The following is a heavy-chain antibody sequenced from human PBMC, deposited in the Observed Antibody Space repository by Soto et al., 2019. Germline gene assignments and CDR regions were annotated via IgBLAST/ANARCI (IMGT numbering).Heavy chain of an antibody. D-gene: IGHD6-19*01. CDR2: IYWNDDK. J-gene: IGHJ5*02. Sequence: SGPTLVNPTQTLTLTCIFSGFSLRTSRVGVGWIRQPPGKALEWLGFIYWNDDKRYSPSLKSRLTITKDTSKNQVVLTMTNMDPVDTATYYCAKSGSSGWYGWFDPWGQGTLVTVPQ. V-gene: IGHV2-5*01. CDR3: AKSGSSGWYGWFDP. CDR1: GFSLRTSRVG.